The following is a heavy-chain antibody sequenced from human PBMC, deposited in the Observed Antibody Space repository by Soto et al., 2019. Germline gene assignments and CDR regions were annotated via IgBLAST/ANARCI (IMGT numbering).Heavy chain of an antibody. CDR2: ISASSTYI. CDR1: GFTFSIYA. CDR3: ARDVSPGEPDEVDW. J-gene: IGHJ4*02. Sequence: GGSLRLSCAASGFTFSIYAMNWVRQAPGKGLEWVSSISASSTYINYAASVRGRFTVSRDNAKRSLYLQMSSLGVADTAVYFCARDVSPGEPDEVDWWGQGTLVTVSS. V-gene: IGHV3-21*01. D-gene: IGHD4-17*01.